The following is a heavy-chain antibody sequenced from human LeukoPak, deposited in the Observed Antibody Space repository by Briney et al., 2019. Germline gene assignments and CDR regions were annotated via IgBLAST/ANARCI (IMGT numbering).Heavy chain of an antibody. CDR2: IYYSGST. CDR1: GGSISTYY. CDR3: ASASSSWYDWFDP. J-gene: IGHJ5*02. D-gene: IGHD6-13*01. V-gene: IGHV4-59*01. Sequence: SETLSLTCTVSGGSISTYYWSWIRQPPGKGLEWIGYIYYSGSTNYNPSLKSRVTISVDTSKNQFSLKLSSVTAADTAVYYCASASSSWYDWFDPWGQGTLVTVSS.